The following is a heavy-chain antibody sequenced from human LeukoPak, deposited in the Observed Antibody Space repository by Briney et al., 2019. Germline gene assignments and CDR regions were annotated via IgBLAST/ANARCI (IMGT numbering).Heavy chain of an antibody. D-gene: IGHD5-12*01. CDR2: IYNSGST. CDR3: ARGVANSQYNWFDP. Sequence: SETLSLTCAVSGGSISSGGYSYNWIRQPPGKGLEWIGYIYNSGSTSYNPSLKSRVTISVDTSKNQFSLKLNSVTAADTAVYSCARGVANSQYNWFDPWGQGTLVIVSS. V-gene: IGHV4-30-4*07. J-gene: IGHJ5*02. CDR1: GGSISSGGYS.